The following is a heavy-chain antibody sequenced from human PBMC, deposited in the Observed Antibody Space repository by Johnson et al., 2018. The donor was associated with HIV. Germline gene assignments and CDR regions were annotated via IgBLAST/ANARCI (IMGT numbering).Heavy chain of an antibody. CDR2: IYSGGNT. V-gene: IGHV3-53*01. CDR3: ARAPHDAFDV. CDR1: GLSVSYGY. Sequence: EVQVVESGGGLIQPGGSLRLSCAASGLSVSYGYMTWVRQAPGKGLEWVSVIYSGGNTYYTDSVKGRFTISRDNSDNTMYLQMNSLRDEDTAVYYCARAPHDAFDVWGQGTMVTVSS. J-gene: IGHJ3*01.